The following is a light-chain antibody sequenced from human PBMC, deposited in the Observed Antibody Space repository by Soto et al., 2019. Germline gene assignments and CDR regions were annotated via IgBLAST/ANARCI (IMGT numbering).Light chain of an antibody. CDR2: AAS. CDR1: QGISSG. CDR3: QQAHSFPLT. V-gene: IGKV1-12*01. J-gene: IGKJ4*01. Sequence: DIQMTQSPSSVSASVGDRVTSTCRASQGISSGLAWYQQKPGTAPNLLISAASSLQSGVPSRFSGSGSGTDFTLIISNLQPEDFATYYCQQAHSFPLTFGGGTKVEI.